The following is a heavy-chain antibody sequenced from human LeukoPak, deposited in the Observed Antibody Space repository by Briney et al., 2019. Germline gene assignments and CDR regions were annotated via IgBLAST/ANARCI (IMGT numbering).Heavy chain of an antibody. J-gene: IGHJ4*02. V-gene: IGHV3-21*04. CDR2: ISSSSSYI. CDR1: GFTFSSYS. D-gene: IGHD6-19*01. Sequence: GGSLRLSCAASGFTFSSYSMNWVRQAPGKGLEWVSSISSSSSYIYYADSVKGRFTISRDNSKNTLYLQMNSLRAEDTAVYYCAKEGSAWSFDYWGQGTLVTVSS. CDR3: AKEGSAWSFDY.